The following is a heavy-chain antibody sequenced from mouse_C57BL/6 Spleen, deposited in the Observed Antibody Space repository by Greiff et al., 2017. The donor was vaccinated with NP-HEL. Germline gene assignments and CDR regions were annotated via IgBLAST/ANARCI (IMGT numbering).Heavy chain of an antibody. V-gene: IGHV5-4*03. D-gene: IGHD2-5*01. J-gene: IGHJ4*01. CDR2: ISDGGSYT. CDR3: ARGGYSKGLDYAMDY. Sequence: EVKLVESGGGLVKPGGSLKLSCAASGFTFSSYAMSWVRQTPDKRLEWVATISDGGSYTYYPDNVKGRFTISRDNAKNNLYLQMSHLKSEDTAMYYCARGGYSKGLDYAMDYWGQGTSVTVSS. CDR1: GFTFSSYA.